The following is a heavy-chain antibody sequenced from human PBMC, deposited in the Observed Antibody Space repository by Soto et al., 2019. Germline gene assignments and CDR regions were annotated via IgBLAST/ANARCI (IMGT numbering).Heavy chain of an antibody. CDR1: GGSISSGDQY. CDR2: IDYSGSA. Sequence: NPSETLSLTCTVSGGSISSGDQYWTWIRQPPGKGLEWIGYIDYSGSAFYNPSLKSRLIISVDTSMNQFSLKLTSVTAADTAVYYCARDRDHFYESSGRIDYWGRGILVTVSS. J-gene: IGHJ4*02. CDR3: ARDRDHFYESSGRIDY. V-gene: IGHV4-30-4*01. D-gene: IGHD3-22*01.